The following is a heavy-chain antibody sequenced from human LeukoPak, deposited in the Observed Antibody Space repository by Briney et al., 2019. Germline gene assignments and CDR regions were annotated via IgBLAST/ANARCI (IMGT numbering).Heavy chain of an antibody. Sequence: SETLSLTCTVSGGSISSYYWSWIRQPPGKGLEWIGYIYYSGSTNYNPSLKSRVTISVDTPKKQFSLKLGSVTVADTAVYYCARDRYGMDVWGQGTTVTVSS. CDR1: GGSISSYY. CDR2: IYYSGST. V-gene: IGHV4-59*01. J-gene: IGHJ6*02. CDR3: ARDRYGMDV.